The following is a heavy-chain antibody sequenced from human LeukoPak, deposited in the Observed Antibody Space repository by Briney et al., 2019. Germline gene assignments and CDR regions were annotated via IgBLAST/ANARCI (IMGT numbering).Heavy chain of an antibody. CDR3: ALSSIHKDYYFGMDV. CDR1: GFTFTDYY. J-gene: IGHJ6*02. D-gene: IGHD2-2*01. CDR2: ITNSGDTV. Sequence: PGGSLRLSCAASGFTFTDYYMTWLRQAAVKGLEWLSYITNSGDTVFYADSVKGRFTVSRDNAKRSLYLQIESLRDDDTAVYHCALSSIHKDYYFGMDVWGQGTRVTVSS. V-gene: IGHV3-11*01.